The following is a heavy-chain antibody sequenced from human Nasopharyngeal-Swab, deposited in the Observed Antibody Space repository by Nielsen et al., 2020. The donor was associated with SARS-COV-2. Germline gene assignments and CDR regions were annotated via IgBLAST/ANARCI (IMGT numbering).Heavy chain of an antibody. Sequence: GRQRPGKGLVWVAIIWYDGSNKYYADSVKGRFIISRDNSKNTLYLQMNSLRAEETAVYYCARDGDILTGLSLDYWGQGTLVTVSS. V-gene: IGHV3-33*01. CDR3: ARDGDILTGLSLDY. CDR2: IWYDGSNK. J-gene: IGHJ4*02. D-gene: IGHD3-9*01.